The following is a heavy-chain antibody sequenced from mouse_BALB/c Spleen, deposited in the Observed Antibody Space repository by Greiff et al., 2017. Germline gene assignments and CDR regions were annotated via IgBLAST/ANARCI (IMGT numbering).Heavy chain of an antibody. D-gene: IGHD3-3*01. CDR2: IWSGGST. V-gene: IGHV2-2*02. Sequence: VMLVESGPGLVQPSQSLSITCPVSGFSLTSYGVHWVRQSPGKGLEWLGVIWSGGSTDYNAAFISRLSISKDNSKSQVFFKMNSLQANDTAIYYCARNLGRAMDYWGQGTSVTVSS. CDR3: ARNLGRAMDY. J-gene: IGHJ4*01. CDR1: GFSLTSYG.